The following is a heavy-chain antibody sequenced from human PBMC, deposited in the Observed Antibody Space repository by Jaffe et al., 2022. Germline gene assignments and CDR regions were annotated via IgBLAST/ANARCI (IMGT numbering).Heavy chain of an antibody. Sequence: EVQLVESGGGLVKPGGSLRLSCAASGFTFSSYSMNWVRQAPGKGLEWVSSISSSSSYIYYADSVKGRFTISRDNAKNSLYLQMNSLRAEDTAVYYCARALGYCSGGSCYQETDDAFDIWGQGTMVTVSS. CDR3: ARALGYCSGGSCYQETDDAFDI. CDR2: ISSSSSYI. D-gene: IGHD2-15*01. J-gene: IGHJ3*02. CDR1: GFTFSSYS. V-gene: IGHV3-21*01.